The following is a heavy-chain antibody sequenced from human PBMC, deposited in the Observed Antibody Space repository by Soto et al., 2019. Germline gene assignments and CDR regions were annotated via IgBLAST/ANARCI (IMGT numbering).Heavy chain of an antibody. D-gene: IGHD6-19*01. CDR1: WGPSSMFT. CDR3: ARARGLYNSGRSQLDY. V-gene: IGHV1-69*13. Sequence: ASVKVSWNAAWGPSSMFTFNWVRQSPGQGLEWMGGIIPRFRTTNYAPTLQDRVTITADESRNTLYMELSSLRSEETAVYFCARARGLYNSGRSQLDYWRQGTPVTVSS. J-gene: IGHJ4*02. CDR2: IIPRFRTT.